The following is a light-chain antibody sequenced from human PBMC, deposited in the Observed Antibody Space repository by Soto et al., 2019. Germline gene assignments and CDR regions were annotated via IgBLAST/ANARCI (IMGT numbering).Light chain of an antibody. CDR1: SSDVGGYNS. Sequence: QSALTQPPSASGSPGQSVTISCTGTSSDVGGYNSVSWYQQHPGKAPKVMIYDVSKRPSGVPDRSSASKSGNTASLTVSGLQAEDEADYYCSSYASSNILVFGGGTKLTVL. CDR2: DVS. V-gene: IGLV2-8*01. J-gene: IGLJ2*01. CDR3: SSYASSNILV.